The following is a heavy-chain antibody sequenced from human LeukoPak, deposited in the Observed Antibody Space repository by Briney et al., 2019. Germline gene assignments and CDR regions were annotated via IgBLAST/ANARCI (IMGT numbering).Heavy chain of an antibody. J-gene: IGHJ4*02. CDR3: ANVGGDD. CDR2: IYYSGST. Sequence: NPSETLSLTCSVSGYSISSGYYWGWIRQSPGKGLEWIGIIYYSGSTYYNPSLKSRVTISVDTSKNQFSLKLTSVTAGDTAVYYCANVGGDDWGQGTLVTVSS. V-gene: IGHV4-38-2*02. CDR1: GYSISSGYY. D-gene: IGHD3-16*01.